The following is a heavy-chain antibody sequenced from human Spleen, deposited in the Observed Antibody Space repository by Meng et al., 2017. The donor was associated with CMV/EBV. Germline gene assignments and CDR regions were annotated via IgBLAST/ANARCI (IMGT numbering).Heavy chain of an antibody. CDR2: ISSSSSYI. CDR3: ARDRLSSSHGSDY. D-gene: IGHD6-13*01. Sequence: CAASGFTFSSSSMNWVRQAPGKGLEWVSSISSSSSYIYYADSVKGRFTISRDNAKNSLYLQMNSLRAEDTAVYYCARDRLSSSHGSDYWGQGTLVTVSS. J-gene: IGHJ4*02. CDR1: GFTFSSSS. V-gene: IGHV3-21*01.